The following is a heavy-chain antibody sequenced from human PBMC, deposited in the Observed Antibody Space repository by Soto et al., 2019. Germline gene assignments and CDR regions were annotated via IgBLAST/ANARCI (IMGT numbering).Heavy chain of an antibody. CDR1: GGSINSFY. Sequence: SETLSLTCTVSGGSINSFYWSWVRQPAGKGLEWIGRMYVTGSTNYNPSLKNRVSMSLDTSKNQFSLKLSSLTAADTAVYYCARDHHYDGAGDSNPCDSWGQGTLVTV. CDR3: ARDHHYDGAGDSNPCDS. D-gene: IGHD3-10*01. J-gene: IGHJ4*02. V-gene: IGHV4-4*07. CDR2: MYVTGST.